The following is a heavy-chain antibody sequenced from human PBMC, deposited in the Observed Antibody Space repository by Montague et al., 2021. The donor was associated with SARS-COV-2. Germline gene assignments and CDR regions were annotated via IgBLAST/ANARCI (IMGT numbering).Heavy chain of an antibody. V-gene: IGHV4-39*01. D-gene: IGHD6-19*01. CDR3: ATQGCRSGWIPGPFDF. Sequence: SKTLSLTCTVSGGSISSSSYYWAWIRQPPGKGLEWNGSIYYRGSTYYNPSLKSRVFISVDTSKNQLSLTLTSVTAADTAVYYCATQGCRSGWIPGPFDFWGQGTLVSVSS. CDR1: GGSISSSSYY. CDR2: IYYRGST. J-gene: IGHJ4*02.